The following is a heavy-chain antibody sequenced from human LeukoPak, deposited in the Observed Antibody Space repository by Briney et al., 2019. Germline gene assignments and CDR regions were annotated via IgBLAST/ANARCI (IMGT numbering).Heavy chain of an antibody. CDR2: ISSSGSTI. CDR1: GFTFSDYY. D-gene: IGHD3-22*01. Sequence: PGGSLRLSCAASGFTFSDYYMSWIRQAPGKGLEWVSYISSSGSTIYYADSVKGRFTISRDNAKNSLYLQMNSLRAEDTAVYYCAREGTYYYDSSGYLGWFDPWGQGTLVTASS. J-gene: IGHJ5*02. V-gene: IGHV3-11*01. CDR3: AREGTYYYDSSGYLGWFDP.